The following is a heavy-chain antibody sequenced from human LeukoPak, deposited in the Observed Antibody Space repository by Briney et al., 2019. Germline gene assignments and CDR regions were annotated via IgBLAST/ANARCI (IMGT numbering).Heavy chain of an antibody. CDR3: AKGLLPMTTVGHAFDI. Sequence: GGSLRLSCAASGFTFSSYGMHWVRQAPGKGLEWVAFIRYDGSNKYYADSVKGRFTISRDNSKNTLYLQMNSLRAEDTAVYYCAKGLLPMTTVGHAFDIWGQGTMVTVSS. J-gene: IGHJ3*02. D-gene: IGHD4-23*01. CDR1: GFTFSSYG. CDR2: IRYDGSNK. V-gene: IGHV3-30*02.